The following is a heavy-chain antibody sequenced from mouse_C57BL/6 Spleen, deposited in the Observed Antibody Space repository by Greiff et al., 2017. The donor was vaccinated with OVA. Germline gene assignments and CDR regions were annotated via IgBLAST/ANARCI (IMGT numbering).Heavy chain of an antibody. CDR3: ARSYYGSSYDY. J-gene: IGHJ2*01. CDR2: INPNNGGT. CDR1: GYTFTDYN. Sequence: VQLQQSGPELVKPGASVKMSCKASGYTFTDYNMHWVKQSHGKSLEWIGYINPNNGGTSYNQKFKGKATLPVNKSSSTAYMELRSLTSEDAAVYYCARSYYGSSYDYWGQGTTLTVSS. D-gene: IGHD1-1*01. V-gene: IGHV1-22*01.